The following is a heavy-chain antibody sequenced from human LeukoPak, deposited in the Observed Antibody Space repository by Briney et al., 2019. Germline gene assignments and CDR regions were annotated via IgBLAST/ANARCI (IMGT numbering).Heavy chain of an antibody. CDR1: GGSISSYY. CDR3: ARDHGYYDSSGFQDY. CDR2: IYYSGST. Sequence: SETLSLSCTVSGGSISSYYWSWIRQPPGKGLEWIGYIYYSGSTNYNPSLKSRVTISVDTSKTQFSLKLSSVTAADTAVYYCARDHGYYDSSGFQDYWGQGTLVTVSS. J-gene: IGHJ4*02. V-gene: IGHV4-59*01. D-gene: IGHD3-22*01.